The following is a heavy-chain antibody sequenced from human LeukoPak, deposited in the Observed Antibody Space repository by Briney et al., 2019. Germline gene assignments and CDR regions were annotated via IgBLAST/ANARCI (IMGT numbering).Heavy chain of an antibody. D-gene: IGHD3-22*01. J-gene: IGHJ3*02. CDR3: ATVHYYYDSSGYYSGAFDI. CDR2: IYYSGST. CDR1: GGSVNSPNYY. Sequence: SETLSLTCTVSGGSVNSPNYYWGWIRQPPGKGLEWIGSIYYSGSTYYNPSLKSRVTISVDTSKNQFSLKLSSVTAADTAVYYCATVHYYYDSSGYYSGAFDIWGQGTMVTVSS. V-gene: IGHV4-39*07.